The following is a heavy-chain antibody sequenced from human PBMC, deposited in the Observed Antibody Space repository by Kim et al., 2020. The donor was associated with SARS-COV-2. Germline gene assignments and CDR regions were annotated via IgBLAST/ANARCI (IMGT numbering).Heavy chain of an antibody. Sequence: SETLSLTCAVSGASLRTYYWNWIRQSPRKGLEWIGEMSYSGSTAYNPSLRSRVTISLDPYNNRFSLRLTSVNAADMAVYYCAARGYCGGCTCSFDYWGQGTVFTAS. CDR1: GASLRTYY. V-gene: IGHV4-34*01. J-gene: IGHJ4*02. D-gene: IGHD2-15*01. CDR3: AARGYCGGCTCSFDY. CDR2: MSYSGST.